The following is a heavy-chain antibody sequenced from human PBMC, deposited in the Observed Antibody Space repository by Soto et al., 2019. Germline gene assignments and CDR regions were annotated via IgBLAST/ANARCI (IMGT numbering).Heavy chain of an antibody. CDR2: IGHSGGT. V-gene: IGHV4-34*01. CDR1: GGPFSDYY. D-gene: IGHD4-17*01. CDR3: ARGAEHAYGLD. J-gene: IGHJ4*02. Sequence: QVQLQQWGAGLLQPSEPLSLTCALYGGPFSDYYLAWIRQPPGKGLEWIGEIGHSGGTRYSPSFRSRVTMSIDTSKRQISLKLTSVTAADTAVYYCARGAEHAYGLDWGQGTLVTVSS.